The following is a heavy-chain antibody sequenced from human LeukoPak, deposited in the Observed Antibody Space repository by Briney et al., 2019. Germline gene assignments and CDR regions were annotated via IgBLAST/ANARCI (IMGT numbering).Heavy chain of an antibody. D-gene: IGHD7-27*01. J-gene: IGHJ4*02. CDR1: GGSISNYY. Sequence: PSETLSLTCTVSGGSISNYYWSWIRQPPGKGLEWIGYIYYSGSTNYNPSLKSRVTISVDTSKNQFSLKLSSVTAADTAVYYCARQTGNFDYWGQGTLVTVSS. CDR3: ARQTGNFDY. V-gene: IGHV4-59*08. CDR2: IYYSGST.